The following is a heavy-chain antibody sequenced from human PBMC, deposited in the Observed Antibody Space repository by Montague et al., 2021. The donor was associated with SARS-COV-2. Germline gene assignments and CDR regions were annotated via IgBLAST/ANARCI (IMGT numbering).Heavy chain of an antibody. CDR1: RGSFSNYY. Sequence: SETLSLTCAVSRGSFSNYYWTWVRQAPGKGLIWIGEINQDGTSNYNPSLKSRVTLSIDTSKNQISLKVTSVTAGDTAVYYCARGRPVRMTMRHFERTSSGALDMWDQGTPVIVSS. J-gene: IGHJ3*02. V-gene: IGHV4-34*01. CDR2: INQDGTS. D-gene: IGHD3-9*01. CDR3: ARGRPVRMTMRHFERTSSGALDM.